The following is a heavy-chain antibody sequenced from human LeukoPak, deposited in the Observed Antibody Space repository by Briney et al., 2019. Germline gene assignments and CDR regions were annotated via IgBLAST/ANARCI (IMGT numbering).Heavy chain of an antibody. D-gene: IGHD2-15*01. J-gene: IGHJ4*02. CDR1: GFSFSAYW. V-gene: IGHV3-7*01. CDR2: INPAGAET. Sequence: GGSLRLSCAASGFSFSAYWMTWVRQAPGTGLEWVANINPAGAETNYVDPVKGRFTISRDNAKNLLYLQMNSLRAEDTAVYYCARFGYVAAVDLWGQGTLVTVSS. CDR3: ARFGYVAAVDL.